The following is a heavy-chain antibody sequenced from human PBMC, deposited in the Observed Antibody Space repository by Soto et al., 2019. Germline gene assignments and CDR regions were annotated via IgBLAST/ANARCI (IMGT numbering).Heavy chain of an antibody. Sequence: PSETLSLTCTVSGASLSRGGYYWSWLRQPPGKGLELIGYISYSGNTFYNPSLKSRLTMSLDTSTNQFSLKLSSVTAADTAVYYCARGGDYFGSGSRPFDYWGHGTLVTVSS. D-gene: IGHD3-10*01. CDR1: GASLSRGGYY. CDR3: ARGGDYFGSGSRPFDY. J-gene: IGHJ4*01. V-gene: IGHV4-30-4*01. CDR2: ISYSGNT.